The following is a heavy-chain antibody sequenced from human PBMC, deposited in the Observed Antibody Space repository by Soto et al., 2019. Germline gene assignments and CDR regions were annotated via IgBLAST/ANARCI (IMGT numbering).Heavy chain of an antibody. CDR1: GGTFSSYA. CDR2: IIPIFGTA. V-gene: IGHV1-69*01. CDR3: VAGAEGFSYFDY. D-gene: IGHD6-19*01. J-gene: IGHJ4*02. Sequence: QVQLVHSGAEVKKPGSSVKVSCKASGGTFSSYAISWVRQAPGQGLEWMGGIIPIFGTANYAQKFQGRVTINAAESTSTAYMELSSLRSEDTAVYYCVAGAEGFSYFDYCGQGPMVTVSS.